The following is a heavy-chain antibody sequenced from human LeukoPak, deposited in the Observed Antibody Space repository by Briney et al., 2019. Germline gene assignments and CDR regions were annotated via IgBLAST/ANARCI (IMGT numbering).Heavy chain of an antibody. CDR1: GYTFTSYY. CDR3: ARDFWSGGCMDV. Sequence: ASVKVSCKASGYTFTSYYMHWVRQAPGQGLEWMGIINPSGGSTSYAQKFQGRVTMTRDTSTSTVYMELSSLRSEDTTVYYCARDFWSGGCMDVWGQGTTVTVSS. J-gene: IGHJ6*02. CDR2: INPSGGST. D-gene: IGHD3-3*01. V-gene: IGHV1-46*01.